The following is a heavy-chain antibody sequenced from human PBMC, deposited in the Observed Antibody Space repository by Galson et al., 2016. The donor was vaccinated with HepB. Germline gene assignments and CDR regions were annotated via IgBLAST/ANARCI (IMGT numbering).Heavy chain of an antibody. D-gene: IGHD6-13*01. V-gene: IGHV2-70*13. CDR3: ARRYSSSPGADYFDY. J-gene: IGHJ4*02. CDR2: IDGDDDK. CDR1: GFSLSTSEMC. Sequence: PALVKPTQTLTLTCNFSGFSLSTSEMCVSWIRQPPGKALEWLAFIDGDDDKYYSTSLKTRLTISKDTSKNQVVLTMTNMDPVDTATYYCARRYSSSPGADYFDYWGQGTLVTVSS.